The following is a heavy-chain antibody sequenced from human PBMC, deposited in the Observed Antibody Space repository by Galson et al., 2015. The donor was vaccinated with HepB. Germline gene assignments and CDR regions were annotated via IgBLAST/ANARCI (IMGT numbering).Heavy chain of an antibody. Sequence: SLRLSCAASGFTFSSYGMHWVRQAPGKGLEWVAVIWYDGSNKYYADSVKGRFTISRDNSKNTLYLQMNSLRAEDTAVYYCARNMVRGVSTKYYFDYWGQGTLVTVSS. D-gene: IGHD3-10*01. CDR1: GFTFSSYG. CDR2: IWYDGSNK. V-gene: IGHV3-33*01. J-gene: IGHJ4*02. CDR3: ARNMVRGVSTKYYFDY.